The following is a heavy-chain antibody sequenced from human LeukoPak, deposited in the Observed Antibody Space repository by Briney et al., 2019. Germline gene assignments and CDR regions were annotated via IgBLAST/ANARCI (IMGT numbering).Heavy chain of an antibody. J-gene: IGHJ4*02. Sequence: GGSLRLSCAASGFTFSSYSMNWVRQSPGKGLEWVSYISRTSSTIYYADSVKGRFTTSRDNANHSLYLQMDSLRAEDTAVYYCARDRTYGGSYTPDYWGQGTLVTVSS. CDR1: GFTFSSYS. D-gene: IGHD1-26*01. CDR3: ARDRTYGGSYTPDY. CDR2: ISRTSSTI. V-gene: IGHV3-48*04.